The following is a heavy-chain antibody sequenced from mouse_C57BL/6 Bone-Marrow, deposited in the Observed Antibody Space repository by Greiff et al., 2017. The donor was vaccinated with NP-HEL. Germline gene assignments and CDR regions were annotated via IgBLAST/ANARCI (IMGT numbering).Heavy chain of an antibody. D-gene: IGHD1-1*01. V-gene: IGHV2-2*01. CDR2: IWSGGSA. CDR1: GFSLTSYG. Sequence: QVQLQQSGPGLVQPSQSLSITCTVSGFSLTSYGVHWVRQPPGKGLEWLGVIWSGGSADYNAAFISRLSISKDNSKSQVFFQMHGLQADDTAIDYCAADYYGSSFSYWGQGTLVTVSA. J-gene: IGHJ3*01. CDR3: AADYYGSSFSY.